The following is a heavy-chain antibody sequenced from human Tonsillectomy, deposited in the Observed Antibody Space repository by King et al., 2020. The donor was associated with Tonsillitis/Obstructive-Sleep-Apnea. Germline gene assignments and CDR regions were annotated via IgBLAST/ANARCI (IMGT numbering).Heavy chain of an antibody. Sequence: LQLVQSGAEVKKPGSSVKVSCKASGGTFSSYAISWVRQAPGQGLEWMGGIIPIFGTANYAQKFQGRVTITADESTSTAYMELSSLRSEDTAVYYCVLEGYCTGGVCTPRYMDVWGKGTTVTVSS. CDR1: GGTFSSYA. V-gene: IGHV1-69*01. CDR2: IIPIFGTA. D-gene: IGHD2-8*02. CDR3: VLEGYCTGGVCTPRYMDV. J-gene: IGHJ6*03.